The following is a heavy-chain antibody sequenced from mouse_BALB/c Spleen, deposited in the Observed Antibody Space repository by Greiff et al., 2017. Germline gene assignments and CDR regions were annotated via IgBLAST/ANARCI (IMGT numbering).Heavy chain of an antibody. V-gene: IGHV5-17*02. Sequence: EVQRVESGGGLVQPGGSRKLSCAASGFTFSSFGMHWVRQAPEKGLEWVAYISSGSSTIYYADTVKGRFTISRDNPKNTLFLQMTSLRSEDTAMYYCARWGDGSGYAMDYWGQGTSVTVSS. CDR3: ARWGDGSGYAMDY. D-gene: IGHD2-3*01. CDR1: GFTFSSFG. J-gene: IGHJ4*01. CDR2: ISSGSSTI.